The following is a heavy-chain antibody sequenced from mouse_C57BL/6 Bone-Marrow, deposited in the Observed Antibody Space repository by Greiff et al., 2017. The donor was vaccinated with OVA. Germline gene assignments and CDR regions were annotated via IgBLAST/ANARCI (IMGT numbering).Heavy chain of an antibody. Sequence: VKLQESGAELARPGASVKLSCKASGYTFTSYGISWVKQRTGQGLEWIGEIYPRSGNTYYNEKFKGKATLTADKSSSTAYMELRSLTSEDSAVYFCARPYYYGSSYLYYFDYWGQGTTLTVSS. V-gene: IGHV1-81*01. J-gene: IGHJ2*01. CDR3: ARPYYYGSSYLYYFDY. CDR2: IYPRSGNT. CDR1: GYTFTSYG. D-gene: IGHD1-1*01.